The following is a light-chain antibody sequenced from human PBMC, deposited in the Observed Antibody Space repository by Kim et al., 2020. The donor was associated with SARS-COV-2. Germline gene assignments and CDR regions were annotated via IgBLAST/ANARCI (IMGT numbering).Light chain of an antibody. CDR3: QQSNNWPYT. V-gene: IGKV3-15*01. CDR2: GAS. CDR1: QSVSSN. J-gene: IGKJ2*01. Sequence: EIVMTQSPATLSVSPGERATLSCRASQSVSSNLAWYQQKPGQAPRLLIHGASTRATGIPVRFSGSGSGTEFTLTISTLQSEDFAVYYCQQSNNWPYTFGQGTKLEI.